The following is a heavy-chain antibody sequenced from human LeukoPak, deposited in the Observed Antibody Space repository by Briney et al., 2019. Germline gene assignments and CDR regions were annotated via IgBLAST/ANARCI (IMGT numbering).Heavy chain of an antibody. D-gene: IGHD6-19*01. J-gene: IGHJ4*02. CDR3: ARDLFPDTGCNSGWFAY. CDR1: GFSFSSYE. CDR2: ISSSGTTI. Sequence: GGSLRLSCAASGFSFSSYEMNWVRQAPGKGLEWVSYISSSGTTIYYADSVKGRFTISRDNAKNSLYLQMNSLRAEDTAVYYCARDLFPDTGCNSGWFAYWGQGTLVTVSS. V-gene: IGHV3-48*03.